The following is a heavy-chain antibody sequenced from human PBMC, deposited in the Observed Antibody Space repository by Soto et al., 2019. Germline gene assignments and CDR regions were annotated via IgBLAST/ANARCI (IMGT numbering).Heavy chain of an antibody. J-gene: IGHJ3*02. CDR3: AKLTTVPPAI. CDR2: ISSSSATI. CDR1: GFTFSSYN. V-gene: IGHV3-48*01. Sequence: EVQLVESGGGLVQPGGSLRLSCAASGFTFSSYNMNWVRQAPGKGLEWVSYISSSSATIYYADSVKGRFTISRDNAKNSLYLQMNSLRAEDTAVYYCAKLTTVPPAIWGQGTMVTVSS. D-gene: IGHD4-17*01.